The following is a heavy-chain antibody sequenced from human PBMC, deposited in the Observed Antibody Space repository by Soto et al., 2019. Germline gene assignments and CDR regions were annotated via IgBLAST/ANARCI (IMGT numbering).Heavy chain of an antibody. CDR2: IYRADDK. CDR1: GCSLSNSEVG. CDR3: AHDSSGYYGMDV. Sequence: QITLKESGPTLVKPTQTLTLTCTCSGCSLSNSEVGVAWLRQPPGKALAWLALIYRADDKPSSPSLKSSLTITADTSKSQVVLTITNMDPVDTSTYYCAHDSSGYYGMDVWGQGTTVTDSS. D-gene: IGHD6-6*01. V-gene: IGHV2-5*02. J-gene: IGHJ6*02.